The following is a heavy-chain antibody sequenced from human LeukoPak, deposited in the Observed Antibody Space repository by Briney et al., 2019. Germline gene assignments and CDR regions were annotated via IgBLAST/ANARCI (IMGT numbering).Heavy chain of an antibody. D-gene: IGHD3-22*01. J-gene: IGHJ4*02. V-gene: IGHV4-34*01. CDR2: INHSGST. CDR3: ARRERVVITTNYYFDY. CDR1: GGSFSGYY. Sequence: SETLSLTCAVYGGSFSGYYWSWIRQPPGKGLEGIGEINHSGSTNYNPSLKSRVTISVDTSKNQFSLKLSSVTAADTAVYYCARRERVVITTNYYFDYWGQGTLVTVSS.